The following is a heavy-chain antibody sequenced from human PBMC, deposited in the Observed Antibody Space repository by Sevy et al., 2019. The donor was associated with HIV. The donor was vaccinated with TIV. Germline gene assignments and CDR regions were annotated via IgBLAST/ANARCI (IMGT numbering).Heavy chain of an antibody. CDR3: AGDGFPMGYFWSGYPQYYYGMDV. CDR2: ISSSSSTI. Sequence: GGSLRLCCAASGFTFSSYSMNWVRQAPGKGLEWVSYISSSSSTIYYADSVKGRFTISRDNAKNSLYLQMNSLRDEDTAVYYCAGDGFPMGYFWSGYPQYYYGMDVWGQGTTVTFSS. CDR1: GFTFSSYS. J-gene: IGHJ6*02. V-gene: IGHV3-48*02. D-gene: IGHD3-3*01.